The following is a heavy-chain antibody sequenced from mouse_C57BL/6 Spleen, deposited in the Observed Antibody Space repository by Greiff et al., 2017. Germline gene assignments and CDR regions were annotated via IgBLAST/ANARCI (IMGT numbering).Heavy chain of an antibody. CDR3: ARSPLTGYAMDY. CDR2: INPSSGYT. Sequence: VHLVESGAELARPGASVKMSCKASGYTFTSYTMHWVKQRPGQGLEWIGYINPSSGYTKYNQKFKDKATLTADKSSSTAYMQLSSLTSEDSAVYYCARSPLTGYAMDYWGQGTSVTVSS. J-gene: IGHJ4*01. CDR1: GYTFTSYT. V-gene: IGHV1-4*01. D-gene: IGHD6-1*01.